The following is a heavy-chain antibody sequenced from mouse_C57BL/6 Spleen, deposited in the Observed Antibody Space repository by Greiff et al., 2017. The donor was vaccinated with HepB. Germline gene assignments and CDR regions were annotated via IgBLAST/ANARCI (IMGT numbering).Heavy chain of an antibody. CDR2: INPSSGYT. CDR1: GYTFTSYT. CDR3: ALYYYGSGAMDY. Sequence: VQLQQSGAELARPGASVKMSCKASGYTFTSYTMHWVKQRPGQGLEWIGYINPSSGYTKYNQKFKDKATLTADNSSSTAYMQLSSLTSEDSAVYYCALYYYGSGAMDYWGQGTSVTVSS. J-gene: IGHJ4*01. D-gene: IGHD1-1*01. V-gene: IGHV1-4*01.